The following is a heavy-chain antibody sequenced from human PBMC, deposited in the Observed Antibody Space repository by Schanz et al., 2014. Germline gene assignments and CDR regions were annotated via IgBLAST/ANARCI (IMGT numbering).Heavy chain of an antibody. Sequence: QVQLVESGGGLVQPGRSLRLSCAASGFTFSRSGMHWVRQAPGKGLEWVAIIWFDGSNKYYADSVKGRFTISRDNSKNTLYLQMNSLRPEDTAVYYCAKEGSIYWDRSVDYWGQGTLVTVSS. J-gene: IGHJ4*02. CDR2: IWFDGSNK. D-gene: IGHD1-26*01. CDR3: AKEGSIYWDRSVDY. CDR1: GFTFSRSG. V-gene: IGHV3-33*06.